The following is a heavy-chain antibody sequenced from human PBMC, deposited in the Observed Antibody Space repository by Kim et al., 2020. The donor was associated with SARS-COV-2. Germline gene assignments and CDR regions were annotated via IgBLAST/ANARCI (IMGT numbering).Heavy chain of an antibody. CDR3: ARGTSPLPGRDV. Sequence: GGSLRLSCAASRFTFNTYWMNWVRQTPGKGLEWVANINQDGSEKSYVDSVRGRFTISRDNVENSLYLQINSLRVDDTAVYYCARGTSPLPGRDVWGQGTTVTVSS. J-gene: IGHJ6*02. D-gene: IGHD2-2*01. V-gene: IGHV3-7*03. CDR1: RFTFNTYW. CDR2: INQDGSEK.